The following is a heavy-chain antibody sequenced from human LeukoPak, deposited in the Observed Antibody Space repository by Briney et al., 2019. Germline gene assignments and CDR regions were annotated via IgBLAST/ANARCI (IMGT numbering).Heavy chain of an antibody. Sequence: GASVKVSCKASGYTFTSYGISWVRQAPGQGLEWMGWISAYNGNTNYAQKVQGRVTMTTDTSTSTAYMELRSLRSDDTAVYYCARDDVVVVAAGNWFDPWGQGTLVTVSS. CDR2: ISAYNGNT. V-gene: IGHV1-18*01. CDR3: ARDDVVVVAAGNWFDP. CDR1: GYTFTSYG. D-gene: IGHD2-15*01. J-gene: IGHJ5*02.